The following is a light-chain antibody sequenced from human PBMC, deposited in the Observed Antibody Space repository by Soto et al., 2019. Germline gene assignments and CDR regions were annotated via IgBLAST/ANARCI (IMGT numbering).Light chain of an antibody. V-gene: IGKV2-28*01. CDR2: LGS. CDR1: QSLLHSNGYNY. J-gene: IGKJ1*01. Sequence: DIVITQSPVSLPFTPRDPSSISCRSSQSLLHSNGYNYLDWYLQKPGQCPQLLIYLGSNRASGVPDRFSGSGSGTDFTLKISRVEAEDVGVYYCMQALQTAWTFGQGTKVDIK. CDR3: MQALQTAWT.